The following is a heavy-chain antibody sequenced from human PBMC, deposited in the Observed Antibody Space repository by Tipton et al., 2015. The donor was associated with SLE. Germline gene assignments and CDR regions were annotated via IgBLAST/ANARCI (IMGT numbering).Heavy chain of an antibody. CDR2: ISSSGNTI. CDR3: AREGVGSPDY. Sequence: SLRLSCAASGFTFSSYEMNWVRQAPGKGLEWVSYISSSGNTIYYADSVKGRFTISRDNAQSSLYLQMNSLRAEDTAVYYCAREGVGSPDYWGQGTLVTVSS. CDR1: GFTFSSYE. D-gene: IGHD1-26*01. J-gene: IGHJ4*02. V-gene: IGHV3-48*03.